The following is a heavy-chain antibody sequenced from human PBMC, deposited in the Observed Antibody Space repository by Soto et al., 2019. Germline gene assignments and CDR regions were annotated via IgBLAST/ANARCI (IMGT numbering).Heavy chain of an antibody. V-gene: IGHV3-33*06. Sequence: GGSLRLSCAASGFTYSSYGMHSVRQAPGKGLEWVAVIWYDGSNKYYADSVKGRFTISRDNSKNTLYLQMNSLRAEDTAVYYCANPYYDFWSGYMPYYYGMDVWGQGTTVNGSS. D-gene: IGHD3-3*01. CDR3: ANPYYDFWSGYMPYYYGMDV. J-gene: IGHJ6*02. CDR1: GFTYSSYG. CDR2: IWYDGSNK.